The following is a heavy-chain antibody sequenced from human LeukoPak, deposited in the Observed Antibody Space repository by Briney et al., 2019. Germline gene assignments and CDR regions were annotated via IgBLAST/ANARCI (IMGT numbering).Heavy chain of an antibody. J-gene: IGHJ6*03. V-gene: IGHV3-9*01. CDR2: ISWNSGSI. D-gene: IGHD3-10*01. Sequence: GGSLRLSCAASGFTFDDYAMHWVRQAPGKGLEWVSGISWNSGSIGYADSVKGRFTISRDNAKNSLYLQMNSLRAEDTALYYCAKGLTRTMVRGVIMVGYYYMDVWGKGTTVTISS. CDR1: GFTFDDYA. CDR3: AKGLTRTMVRGVIMVGYYYMDV.